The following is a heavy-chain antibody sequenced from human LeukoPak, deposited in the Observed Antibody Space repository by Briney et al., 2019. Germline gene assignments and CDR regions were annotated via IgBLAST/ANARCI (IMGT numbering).Heavy chain of an antibody. CDR1: GFTFSSYG. J-gene: IGHJ4*02. V-gene: IGHV3-30*18. CDR3: ANIRDGMSSDNFDY. D-gene: IGHD6-19*01. Sequence: GGSLRLSCAASGFTFSSYGMHWVRQAPGKGLGWVAVISYDGSNKYYADSVKGRFTISRDNSKNTLYLQMNSLRAEDTAVYYCANIRDGMSSDNFDYWGQGTLVTVSS. CDR2: ISYDGSNK.